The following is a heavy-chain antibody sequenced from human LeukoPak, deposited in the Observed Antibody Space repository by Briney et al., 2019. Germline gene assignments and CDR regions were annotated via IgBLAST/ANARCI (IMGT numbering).Heavy chain of an antibody. CDR1: GGSISSYY. J-gene: IGHJ4*02. CDR2: IYTSGST. Sequence: KPSETLSLTCTVSGGSISSYYWSWIRQPAGKGLEWIGRIYTSGSTNYNPSLKSRVTMSVDTSKNQFSLKLSSVTAADTAVYYCARIVVPAATTLLFDYWGQGTLVTVSS. D-gene: IGHD2-2*01. CDR3: ARIVVPAATTLLFDY. V-gene: IGHV4-4*07.